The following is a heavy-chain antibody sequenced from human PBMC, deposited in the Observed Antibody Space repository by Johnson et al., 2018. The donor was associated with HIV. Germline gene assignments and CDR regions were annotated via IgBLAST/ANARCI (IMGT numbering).Heavy chain of an antibody. V-gene: IGHV3-66*02. D-gene: IGHD6-13*01. CDR2: IFSVGDV. Sequence: MLLVESGGGLVQPGGSLRLSCAASGITVGTNYMSWVRQAPGKGLEWVSVIFSVGDVYYADSVKGRFTISRDNSKNTLYLQMNSLRAEDTAVYYCASFAAAGDAFDIWGQGTMVTVSS. CDR3: ASFAAAGDAFDI. CDR1: GITVGTNY. J-gene: IGHJ3*02.